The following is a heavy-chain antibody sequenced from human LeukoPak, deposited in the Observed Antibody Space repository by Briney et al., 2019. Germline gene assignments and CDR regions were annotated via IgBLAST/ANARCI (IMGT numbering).Heavy chain of an antibody. D-gene: IGHD3-10*01. CDR1: GFTFSSYA. Sequence: GGSLRLSCAASGFTFSSYAMTWVRQAPGKGLECVSVISGSGGSTYYADSVKGRFTISRDNSKNTLYLQMNSLRAEDTAVYYCAKEGSALWFGELSHYFDFWGQGTLVTVSS. J-gene: IGHJ4*02. CDR2: ISGSGGST. V-gene: IGHV3-23*01. CDR3: AKEGSALWFGELSHYFDF.